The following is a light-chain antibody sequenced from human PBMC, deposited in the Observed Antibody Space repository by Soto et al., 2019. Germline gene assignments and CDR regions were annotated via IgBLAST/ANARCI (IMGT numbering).Light chain of an antibody. J-gene: IGLJ1*01. V-gene: IGLV2-23*02. CDR2: EVS. Sequence: QSVLTQPAPVSGSPGQSITISCTGASSDVGSYNLVSWYHQHPGKAPKLMIYEVSKRPSGVSNRFSGSKSGNTASLTISGLQAEDEADYYCCSYAGSSSFYVFGTGTKLTVL. CDR1: SSDVGSYNL. CDR3: CSYAGSSSFYV.